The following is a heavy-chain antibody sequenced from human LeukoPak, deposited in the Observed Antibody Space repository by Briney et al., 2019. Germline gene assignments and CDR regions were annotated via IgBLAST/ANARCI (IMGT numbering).Heavy chain of an antibody. V-gene: IGHV3-7*01. CDR1: GFTFSSYW. J-gene: IGHJ6*03. CDR3: ARGANRPLPYYYYMDV. Sequence: GGSLRLSCAASGFTFSSYWMSWVRQAPGKGLEWVANIKQDGSEKYYVDSVKGRFTISRDNAKNSLYLQMNSLRAEDTAVYYCARGANRPLPYYYYMDVWGKGTTVTVSS. CDR2: IKQDGSEK. D-gene: IGHD2/OR15-2a*01.